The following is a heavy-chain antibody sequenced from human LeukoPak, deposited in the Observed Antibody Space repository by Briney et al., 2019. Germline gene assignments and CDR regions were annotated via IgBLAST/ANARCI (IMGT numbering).Heavy chain of an antibody. J-gene: IGHJ4*02. CDR3: ARGAAYCGGDCYQTYYFDY. CDR1: GFTFSSYA. CDR2: ISSNGGST. Sequence: GGSLRLSCAASGFTFSSYAMHWVRQAPGKGLEYVSAISSNGGSTYYANSVKGRFTISRDNSKNTLYLQMGSLRAEDMAVYYCARGAAYCGGDCYQTYYFDYWAREPWSPSPQ. D-gene: IGHD2-21*02. V-gene: IGHV3-64*01.